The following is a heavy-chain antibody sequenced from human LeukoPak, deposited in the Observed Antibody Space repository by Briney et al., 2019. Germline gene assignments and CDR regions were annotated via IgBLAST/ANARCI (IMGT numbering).Heavy chain of an antibody. CDR3: ARLTGYSSESWFDP. V-gene: IGHV1-2*02. CDR2: INPNSGGT. CDR1: GYTFTSYY. J-gene: IGHJ5*02. Sequence: ASVKVSCKASGYTFTSYYMHWVRQAPGQGLEWMGWINPNSGGTNYAQKFQGRVTMTRDTSISTAYMELSRLRSDDTAVYYCARLTGYSSESWFDPWGQGTLVTVSS. D-gene: IGHD3-9*01.